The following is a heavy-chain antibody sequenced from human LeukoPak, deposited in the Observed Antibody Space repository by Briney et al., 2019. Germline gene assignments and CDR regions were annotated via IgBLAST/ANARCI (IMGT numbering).Heavy chain of an antibody. CDR3: ARLRDWDISRDY. CDR2: IYYSGST. D-gene: IGHD3-3*02. CDR1: GYSISSGYY. V-gene: IGHV4-38-2*01. J-gene: IGHJ4*02. Sequence: PSETLSLTCAVSGYSISSGYYWGWIRQPPGKGLEWIGYIYYSGSTYYNPSLKSRVTISVDTSKNQFSLKLSSVTAADTAVYYCARLRDWDISRDYWGQGTLVTVSS.